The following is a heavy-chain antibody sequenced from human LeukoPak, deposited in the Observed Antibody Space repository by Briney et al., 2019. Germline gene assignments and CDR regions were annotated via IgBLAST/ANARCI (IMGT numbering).Heavy chain of an antibody. J-gene: IGHJ4*02. CDR1: GGSISSYY. CDR3: ARTPRGY. CDR2: IYYSGST. V-gene: IGHV4-59*01. D-gene: IGHD3-10*01. Sequence: SETLSLTCTVSGGSISSYYWSWIRQPPGKGLEWIGYIYYSGSTNYNPSLKSRVTISVDTSKNQFSLKLSSVTAADTAVYYCARTPRGYWGRGTLVTVSS.